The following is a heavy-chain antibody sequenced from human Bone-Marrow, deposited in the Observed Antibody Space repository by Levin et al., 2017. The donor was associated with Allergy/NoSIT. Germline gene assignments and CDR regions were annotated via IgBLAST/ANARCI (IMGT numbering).Heavy chain of an antibody. Sequence: SVKVSCEGSGYTFDSYWIGWVRQMPGKGLEWMVFFFSFYSSSLSLPSFPCQVTISADKSISTAYLQWSSLKASDTAMYYCARADWAYNYFDYWGQGTLVTVSS. CDR3: ARADWAYNYFDY. J-gene: IGHJ4*02. CDR1: GYTFDSYW. D-gene: IGHD3-16*01. CDR2: FFSFYSSS. V-gene: IGHV5-51*01.